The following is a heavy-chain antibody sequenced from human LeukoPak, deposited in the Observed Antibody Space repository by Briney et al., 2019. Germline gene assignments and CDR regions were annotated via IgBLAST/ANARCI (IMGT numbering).Heavy chain of an antibody. CDR1: GFTFSSYA. Sequence: GGSLRLSCAASGFTFSSYAMSWVRQAPGEELEWVSAISGSGGYTYYADSVKGRFTISRDNSKNTLYLQMNSLRAEDMAVYYCAKEQTLRADFDYWGQGTLVTVSS. CDR2: ISGSGGYT. J-gene: IGHJ4*02. V-gene: IGHV3-23*01. D-gene: IGHD4-17*01. CDR3: AKEQTLRADFDY.